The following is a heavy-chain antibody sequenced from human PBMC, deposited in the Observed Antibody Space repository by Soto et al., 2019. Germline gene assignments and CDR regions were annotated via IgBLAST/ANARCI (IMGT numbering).Heavy chain of an antibody. D-gene: IGHD2-2*01. Sequence: GGSLRLSCAASGFTFSSYAMSWVRQAPGKGLEWVSAISGSGGSTYYADSVKGRFTISRDNSKNTLYLQMNSLRAEDTAVYYCAKAGPRIVVVPAVNRWGMDVWGQGTTVTVSS. CDR3: AKAGPRIVVVPAVNRWGMDV. J-gene: IGHJ6*02. CDR1: GFTFSSYA. V-gene: IGHV3-23*01. CDR2: ISGSGGST.